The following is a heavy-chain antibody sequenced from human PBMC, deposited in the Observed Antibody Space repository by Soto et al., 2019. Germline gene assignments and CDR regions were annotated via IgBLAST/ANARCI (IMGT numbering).Heavy chain of an antibody. CDR3: ARDLLALYGMDV. J-gene: IGHJ6*02. Sequence: GGSLRLSCAASGFTFSSYSMNWVRQAPGKGLEWVSSISSSSSYIYYADSVKGRFTISRDNAKNSLYLQMNSLRAEDTAVYYCARDLLALYGMDVWGQGTTVTVPS. CDR2: ISSSSSYI. CDR1: GFTFSSYS. V-gene: IGHV3-21*01.